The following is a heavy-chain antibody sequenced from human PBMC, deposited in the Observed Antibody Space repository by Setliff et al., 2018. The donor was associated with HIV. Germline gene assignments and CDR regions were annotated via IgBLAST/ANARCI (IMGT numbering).Heavy chain of an antibody. CDR1: GFTFSDFW. Sequence: GGSLRLSCEASGFTFSDFWMHWVRQAPGKGLEWVASISPDGSRNYCVGSVKGRFTASRDNAKSSLYLQMDSLRTEDTAVYYCSADVPEVSSPIDYWGQGTLVTVSS. CDR3: SADVPEVSSPIDY. CDR2: ISPDGSRN. D-gene: IGHD3-10*02. V-gene: IGHV3-7*03. J-gene: IGHJ4*02.